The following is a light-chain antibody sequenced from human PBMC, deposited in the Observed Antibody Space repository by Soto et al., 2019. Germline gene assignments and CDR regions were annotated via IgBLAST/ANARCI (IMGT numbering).Light chain of an antibody. V-gene: IGLV2-23*02. J-gene: IGLJ1*01. CDR1: SSDVGSYDY. CDR2: NVN. Sequence: QSALIQPPSVSGSPGQSVTISCTGTSSDVGSYDYVSWYQQHPGTVPKPMIYNVNTRPSGVSNRFSGSKSGNTASLTISGLQAEDEADYYCCSYAGSSTFYVFGTGTKVTVL. CDR3: CSYAGSSTFYV.